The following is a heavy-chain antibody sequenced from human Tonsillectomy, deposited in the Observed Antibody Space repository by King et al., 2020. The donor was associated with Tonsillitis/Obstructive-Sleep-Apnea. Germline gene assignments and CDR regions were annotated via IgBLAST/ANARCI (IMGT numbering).Heavy chain of an antibody. D-gene: IGHD6-19*01. CDR1: GFTFSDYY. Sequence: VQLVESGGGLVKSGGSLRLSCAASGFTFSDYYMTWIRQAPGKGLEWVSYISTSGSHIYYADSVKGRFTFSRDNAKNSLSLQMNSLRAEDTGVYYCARGLAVASXDVWXXGTTVTVXS. CDR3: ARGLAVASXDV. J-gene: IGHJ6*03. V-gene: IGHV3-11*01. CDR2: ISTSGSHI.